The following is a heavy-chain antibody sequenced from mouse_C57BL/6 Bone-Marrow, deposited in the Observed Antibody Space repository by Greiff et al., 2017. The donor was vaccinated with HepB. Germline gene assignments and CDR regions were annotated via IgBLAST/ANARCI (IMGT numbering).Heavy chain of an antibody. D-gene: IGHD1-1*01. CDR1: GYTFTSYW. V-gene: IGHV1-61*01. Sequence: QVQLQQPGAELVRPGSSVKLSCKASGYTFTSYWMDWVKQRPGQGLEWIGNIYPSDSETHYNQKFKDKATLTVDKSSSTAYMQLSSLTSEDSAVYYCARSDYYDSYAMDYWGQGTSVTVSS. CDR2: IYPSDSET. J-gene: IGHJ4*01. CDR3: ARSDYYDSYAMDY.